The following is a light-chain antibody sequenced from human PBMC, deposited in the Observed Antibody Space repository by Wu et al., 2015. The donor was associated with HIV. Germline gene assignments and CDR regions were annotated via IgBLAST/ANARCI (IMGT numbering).Light chain of an antibody. CDR1: QSVRSN. V-gene: IGKV3-15*01. Sequence: EIVMTQSPATLSVSPGERVTLSCRASQSVRSNLAWYQQKSGQPPRLLIYGAFTRATGIPARFSGSGSGTDFTLTISSLEPEDFAVYYCQQRSNWPPELTFGGGTKVEIK. CDR3: QQRSNWPPELT. J-gene: IGKJ4*01. CDR2: GAF.